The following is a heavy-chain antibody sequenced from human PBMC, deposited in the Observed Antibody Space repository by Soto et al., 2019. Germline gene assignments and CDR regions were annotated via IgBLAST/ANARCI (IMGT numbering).Heavy chain of an antibody. CDR3: ARHEAYGFWSGYLHY. Sequence: SETLSLTCTVSGGSISSYYWSWIRQPPGKGLEWIGYIYYSGSTNYNPSLKSRVTISVDTSKNQFSLKLSSVTAADTAVYYCARHEAYGFWSGYLHYWGQGTLVTVSS. J-gene: IGHJ4*02. CDR2: IYYSGST. V-gene: IGHV4-59*08. CDR1: GGSISSYY. D-gene: IGHD3-3*01.